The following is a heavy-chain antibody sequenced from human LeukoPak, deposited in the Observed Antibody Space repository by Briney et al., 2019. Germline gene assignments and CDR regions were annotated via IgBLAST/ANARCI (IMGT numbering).Heavy chain of an antibody. CDR2: IYTSGTT. CDR3: ARLSYYYYMDV. V-gene: IGHV4-61*02. Sequence: SETLSLTCTVSGGSISSGTYFWNWIRQPAGKGLEWIGRIYTSGTTDYNPSLKSRVTISVDTSKNQFSLKLSSVTAADTAVYYCARLSYYYYMDVWGKGTTVTVSS. J-gene: IGHJ6*03. CDR1: GGSISSGTYF.